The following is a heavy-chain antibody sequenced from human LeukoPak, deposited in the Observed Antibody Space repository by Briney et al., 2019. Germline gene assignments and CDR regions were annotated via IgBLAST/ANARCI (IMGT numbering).Heavy chain of an antibody. Sequence: SETLSLTCAVYGGSFSGYYWSWIRQPPGKGLEWIGEINHSGSTNYNPSLKSRVTISVDTSKNQFSLKLSSVTAADTAVYYCARHLASYDSSGYYHWDAFDIWGQGTMVTVSS. CDR3: ARHLASYDSSGYYHWDAFDI. D-gene: IGHD3-22*01. V-gene: IGHV4-34*01. CDR2: INHSGST. J-gene: IGHJ3*02. CDR1: GGSFSGYY.